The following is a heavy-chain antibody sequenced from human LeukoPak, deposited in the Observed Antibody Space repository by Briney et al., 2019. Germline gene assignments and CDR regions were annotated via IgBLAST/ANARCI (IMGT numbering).Heavy chain of an antibody. V-gene: IGHV3-53*01. D-gene: IGHD2/OR15-2a*01. Sequence: GGSLRLSCAVSGFTVSSNYMSWVRQAPGKGLEWVSVIYSGGTTHYADSVKGRFTISKDNAKNTVYLQMNSLRAEDTAVYYCVSFYETYWGRGTLVTVSS. CDR1: GFTVSSNY. J-gene: IGHJ4*02. CDR3: VSFYETY. CDR2: IYSGGTT.